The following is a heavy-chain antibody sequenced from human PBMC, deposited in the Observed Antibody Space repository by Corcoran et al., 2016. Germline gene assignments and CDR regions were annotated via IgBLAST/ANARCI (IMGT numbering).Heavy chain of an antibody. J-gene: IGHJ4*02. Sequence: EVQLVESGGGLVKPGGSLRLSCAASGFTFSNAWMSWVRQAPGKGLEWVGRIKSKTDGGTTDYAAPAKGRFTISRDDSKNTLYLQMNSLKPEDTSVYYYTTDPTYIVVVVAAKNYWGQGTLVTVSS. CDR3: TTDPTYIVVVVAAKNY. CDR1: GFTFSNAW. D-gene: IGHD2-15*01. CDR2: IKSKTDGGTT. V-gene: IGHV3-15*01.